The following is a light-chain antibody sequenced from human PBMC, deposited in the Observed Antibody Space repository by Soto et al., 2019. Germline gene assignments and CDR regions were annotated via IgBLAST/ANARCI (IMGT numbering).Light chain of an antibody. J-gene: IGKJ4*01. CDR1: QSVSTN. V-gene: IGKV3-15*01. CDR2: AAS. Sequence: EIVMTQSPATLSVSPGERATLSCRASQSVSTNLAWYQQKPGQAPRLLIYAASVRATGIPARISGSGSGTEFTLTISSLQSEDFAVYYCQQYDERPPNLSFSGGTKVEIK. CDR3: QQYDERPPNLS.